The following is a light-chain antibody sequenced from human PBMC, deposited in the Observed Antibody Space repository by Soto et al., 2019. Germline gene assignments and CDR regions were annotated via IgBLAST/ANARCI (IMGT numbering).Light chain of an antibody. CDR2: GAS. CDR1: QSVSSSY. V-gene: IGKV3-15*01. J-gene: IGKJ5*01. Sequence: EIFLTQSPGTLSLSPGERATLSWRASQSVSSSYLAWYQQKPGQAPRLLIYGASTRATAVPDRFSGSGSGTDFTLTITSLQSDDFAVYYCQQYNNWPPITFGQGTRLEI. CDR3: QQYNNWPPIT.